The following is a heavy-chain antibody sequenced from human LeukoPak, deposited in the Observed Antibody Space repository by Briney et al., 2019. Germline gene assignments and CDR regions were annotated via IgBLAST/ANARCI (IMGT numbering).Heavy chain of an antibody. V-gene: IGHV1-18*03. Sequence: ASVKVSCKSSGYIFTTYGISWVRQAPGQGVEWMGWISAYSGNTNYAQKFQGRVTMTTDTSTSTAYMELRSLRSDDMALYYCARDGMTTTRFFDFWGQGTLVTVSS. J-gene: IGHJ4*02. CDR3: ARDGMTTTRFFDF. CDR2: ISAYSGNT. D-gene: IGHD1-1*01. CDR1: GYIFTTYG.